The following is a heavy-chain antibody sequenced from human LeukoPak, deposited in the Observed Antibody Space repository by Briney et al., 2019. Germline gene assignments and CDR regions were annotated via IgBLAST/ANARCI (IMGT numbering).Heavy chain of an antibody. CDR2: ISSSSSYI. V-gene: IGHV3-21*01. Sequence: GGSLRLSCAASGFTFSSYSMNWVRQAPGKGLEWVSSISSSSSYIYYADSVKGRFTISRDNAKNPLYLQMNSLRAEDTAVYYCARDLGGGQQLVLDYWGQGTLVTVSS. J-gene: IGHJ4*02. D-gene: IGHD6-13*01. CDR3: ARDLGGGQQLVLDY. CDR1: GFTFSSYS.